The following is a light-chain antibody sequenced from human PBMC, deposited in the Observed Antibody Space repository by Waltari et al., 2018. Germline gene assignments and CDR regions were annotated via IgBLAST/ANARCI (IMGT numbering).Light chain of an antibody. J-gene: IGKJ1*01. CDR2: AAS. CDR3: QQSYSTPPWT. V-gene: IGKV1-39*01. Sequence: DIKMTQSPSSLSASVGDRITLTCRASQRISSYLNWYQQKPGKAPKPLIYAASSLQSGVPSRFSGSGSGTDFTLTISSLQPEDFATYYCQQSYSTPPWTFGQGTKVEIK. CDR1: QRISSY.